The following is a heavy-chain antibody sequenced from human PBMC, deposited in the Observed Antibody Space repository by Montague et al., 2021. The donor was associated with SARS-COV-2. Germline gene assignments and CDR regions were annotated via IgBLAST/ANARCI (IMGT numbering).Heavy chain of an antibody. CDR1: GFSLRNRGVG. D-gene: IGHD5/OR15-5a*01. Sequence: PALVKPTQTPTLTCSLSGFSLRNRGVGVGWIRQPPGKALEWLAFIYWNDDKRYNRSLENRLTITKDSSENQVVLTVTNVDPVDSATYYCARSNDVYDHFDYWGQGTLVTVSS. CDR2: IYWNDDK. CDR3: ARSNDVYDHFDY. J-gene: IGHJ4*02. V-gene: IGHV2-5*01.